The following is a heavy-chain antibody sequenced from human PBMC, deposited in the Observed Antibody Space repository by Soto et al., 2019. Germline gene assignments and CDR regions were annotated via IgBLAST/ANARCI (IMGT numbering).Heavy chain of an antibody. CDR1: GYSFTDYL. V-gene: IGHV1-2*04. CDR3: ARGDSTDCSNGVWSSFYNHDMDV. Sequence: LLKLSCKASGYSFTDYLRHWGRQATRQGLEWLGRINPKSGGTSTAQKFQGWVTITTDTSISTASMELTRLTSDDTAIYYCARGDSTDCSNGVWSSFYNHDMDVWGQGPSVT. J-gene: IGHJ6*02. D-gene: IGHD2-8*01. CDR2: INPKSGGT.